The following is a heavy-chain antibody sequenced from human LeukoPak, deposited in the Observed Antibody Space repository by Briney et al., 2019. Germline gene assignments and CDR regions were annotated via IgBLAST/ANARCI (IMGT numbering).Heavy chain of an antibody. CDR1: GFTFSSHW. V-gene: IGHV3-74*01. CDR3: ARDGGIRPPEY. Sequence: PGGSLRLSCAASGFTFSSHWMHWVRQAPGMGLVWVSRISSDGSSTSYADSVKGRFAISRDNAKNTLYLQMNSLRAEDTAVYYCARDGGIRPPEYWGQGTLVTVSS. J-gene: IGHJ4*02. CDR2: ISSDGSST. D-gene: IGHD4-23*01.